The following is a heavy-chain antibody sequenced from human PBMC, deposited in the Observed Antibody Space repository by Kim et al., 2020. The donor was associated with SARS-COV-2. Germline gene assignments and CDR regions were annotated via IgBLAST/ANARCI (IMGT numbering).Heavy chain of an antibody. Sequence: ASVKVSCKASGDSFKSYPIHWLRQAPGQRLEWMGWVNAANDKTKYSQKFQGRVTITRDTSANTAYMELSSLTSEDTAFYYCARDMNPTVYDYWGQGTLATVSS. CDR3: ARDMNPTVYDY. D-gene: IGHD4-4*01. J-gene: IGHJ4*02. V-gene: IGHV1-3*01. CDR1: GDSFKSYP. CDR2: VNAANDKT.